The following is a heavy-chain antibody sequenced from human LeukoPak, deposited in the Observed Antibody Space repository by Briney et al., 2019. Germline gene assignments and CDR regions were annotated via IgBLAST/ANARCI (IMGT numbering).Heavy chain of an antibody. V-gene: IGHV4-59*08. CDR2: IYYTGSGST. D-gene: IGHD6-19*01. Sequence: SETLSLTCTVSGDSISPYYWSWIRQPPGKGLEWIGYIYYTGSGSTSNNPSLKSRVTISVDTSKNQFSLNLKSVTAADTAVYFCARHAVYAGSGWAFDYWGQGSLVTVFS. J-gene: IGHJ4*01. CDR1: GDSISPYY. CDR3: ARHAVYAGSGWAFDY.